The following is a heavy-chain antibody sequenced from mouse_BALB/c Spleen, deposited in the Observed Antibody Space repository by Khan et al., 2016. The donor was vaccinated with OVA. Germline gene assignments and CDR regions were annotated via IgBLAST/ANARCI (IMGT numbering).Heavy chain of an antibody. D-gene: IGHD2-14*01. CDR1: GFTFTNYG. CDR3: ARVGYNGTMDC. CDR2: INTYTGEP. J-gene: IGHJ4*01. V-gene: IGHV9-3-1*01. Sequence: QIQLVQSGPELKKPGETVQISCKASGFTFTNYGMNWVKQAPVKGLKWMGWINTYTGEPTFADDFKGRFAFSLETSASTAYLQINSLKNEDTATYFCARVGYNGTMDCWGQGTSVTVSS.